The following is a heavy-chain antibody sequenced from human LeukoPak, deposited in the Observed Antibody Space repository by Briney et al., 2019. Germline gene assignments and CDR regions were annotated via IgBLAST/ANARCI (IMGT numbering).Heavy chain of an antibody. D-gene: IGHD6-13*01. Sequence: SETLSLTCNVSGGPISSGSYCWSWIRQPPGKGLEWIGYIYYSGSTNYNPSLKSRVTISVETSKNEFSLKLRSVTAADTAVYYCARVTGYRIEDYFDYWGQGTLVTVSS. CDR1: GGPISSGSYC. J-gene: IGHJ4*02. V-gene: IGHV4-61*01. CDR2: IYYSGST. CDR3: ARVTGYRIEDYFDY.